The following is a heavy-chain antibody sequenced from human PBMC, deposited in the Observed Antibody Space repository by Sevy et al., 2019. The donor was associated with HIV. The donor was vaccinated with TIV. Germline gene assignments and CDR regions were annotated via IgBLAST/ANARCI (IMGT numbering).Heavy chain of an antibody. CDR3: ARDPEIIWFGAPPSMDV. D-gene: IGHD3-16*01. J-gene: IGHJ6*02. Sequence: GGSLRLSCTASGFIFNNYPMSWVRQAPGKGLEWDSTISAAGDTKYYADSVRGRFSISRDNSKNIVYLQMNGLGVEESAVYYCARDPEIIWFGAPPSMDVWGQGTTVTVSS. V-gene: IGHV3-23*01. CDR2: ISAAGDTK. CDR1: GFIFNNYP.